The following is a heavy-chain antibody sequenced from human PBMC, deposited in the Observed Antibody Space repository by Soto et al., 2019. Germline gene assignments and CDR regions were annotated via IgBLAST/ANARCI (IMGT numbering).Heavy chain of an antibody. CDR3: ARGRGDDFWSGYHLDYFDY. Sequence: GGSLRLSCAASGFTVSSNYMSWVRQAPGKGLEWVSVIYSGGSTYYADSVKGRFTISRDNSKNTLYLQMNSLRAEDTAVYYCARGRGDDFWSGYHLDYFDYWGQGTLVTVSS. CDR2: IYSGGST. D-gene: IGHD3-3*01. J-gene: IGHJ4*02. CDR1: GFTVSSNY. V-gene: IGHV3-66*01.